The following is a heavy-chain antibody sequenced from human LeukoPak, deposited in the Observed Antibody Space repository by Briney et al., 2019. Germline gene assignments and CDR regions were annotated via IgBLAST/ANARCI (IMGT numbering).Heavy chain of an antibody. Sequence: GGSLRLSCAASGFTFSSYAMSWVRQAPGKGLEWASAISGSGGSTYYADSVKGRFTISRDNSKNTLYLQMNSLRAEDTAVYYCAKAPARSYYYDSSGYYYPRYWGQGTLVTVSS. CDR3: AKAPARSYYYDSSGYYYPRY. V-gene: IGHV3-23*01. J-gene: IGHJ4*02. CDR2: ISGSGGST. D-gene: IGHD3-22*01. CDR1: GFTFSSYA.